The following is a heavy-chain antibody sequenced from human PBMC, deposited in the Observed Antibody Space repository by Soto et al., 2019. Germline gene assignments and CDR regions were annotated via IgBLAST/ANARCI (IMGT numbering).Heavy chain of an antibody. CDR3: AREGGFGDSSSSAGYYYYYMDV. CDR2: INHSGST. J-gene: IGHJ6*03. D-gene: IGHD6-6*01. Sequence: SETLSLTCAVYGGSFSGYYWSWIRQPPGKGLEWIGEINHSGSTNYNPSLKSRVTISVDTSKNQFSLKRSSVTAADTAVYYCAREGGFGDSSSSAGYYYYYMDVWGKGTTVTVSS. CDR1: GGSFSGYY. V-gene: IGHV4-34*01.